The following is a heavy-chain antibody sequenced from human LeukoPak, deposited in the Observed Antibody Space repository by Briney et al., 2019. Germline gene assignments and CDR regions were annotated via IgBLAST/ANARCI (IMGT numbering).Heavy chain of an antibody. V-gene: IGHV1-2*02. J-gene: IGHJ3*02. Sequence: GASVKVSCKASGYTFTGYYMHWVRQAPGQGLEWMGWINTNSGGTNYAQKFQGRGTMTRDTSISTAYMELSRLRSDDTAVYYCAHVTYYYDSSGYYYVDAFDIWGQGTMVTVPS. CDR3: AHVTYYYDSSGYYYVDAFDI. CDR2: INTNSGGT. CDR1: GYTFTGYY. D-gene: IGHD3-22*01.